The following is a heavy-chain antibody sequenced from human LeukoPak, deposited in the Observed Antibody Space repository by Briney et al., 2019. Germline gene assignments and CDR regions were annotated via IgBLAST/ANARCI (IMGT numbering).Heavy chain of an antibody. CDR1: GGSISSYY. V-gene: IGHV4-59*01. J-gene: IGHJ6*02. CDR2: IYYSGST. Sequence: SETLSLTCTVSGGSISSYYWSWIRQPPGKGLEWIGYIYYSGSTNYSPSLKRRVTISVDTSKNQFSLKLSSVTAADTAVYYCARAHYYYYYGMDVWGQGTTVTVSS. CDR3: ARAHYYYYYGMDV.